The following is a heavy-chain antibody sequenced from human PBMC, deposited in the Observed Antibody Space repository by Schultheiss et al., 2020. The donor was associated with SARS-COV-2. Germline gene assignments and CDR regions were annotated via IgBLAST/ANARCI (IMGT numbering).Heavy chain of an antibody. CDR1: GGSFSGYY. CDR3: ARGSGSGSYYRV. V-gene: IGHV4-34*01. J-gene: IGHJ4*02. D-gene: IGHD3-10*01. Sequence: SETLSLTCAVYGGSFSGYYWSWIRQPPGKGLEWIGEINHSVSTNYNPSLKSRVTISVDTSKNQFSLKLSSVTAADTAVYYCARGSGSGSYYRVWGQGTLVTVSS. CDR2: INHSVST.